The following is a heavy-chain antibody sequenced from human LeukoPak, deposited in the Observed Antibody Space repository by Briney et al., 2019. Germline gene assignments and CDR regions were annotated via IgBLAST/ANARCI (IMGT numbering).Heavy chain of an antibody. Sequence: GGSLRLSCAASGFTFSSYSMNWVRQAPGKGLEWVSSISSSSSYIYYADSVKGRFTISRDNAKNSLYLQMNSLRAEDTAVYYCARAGVINWFDPCGQGTLVTVSS. CDR2: ISSSSSYI. V-gene: IGHV3-21*01. CDR3: ARAGVINWFDP. D-gene: IGHD2-21*01. J-gene: IGHJ5*02. CDR1: GFTFSSYS.